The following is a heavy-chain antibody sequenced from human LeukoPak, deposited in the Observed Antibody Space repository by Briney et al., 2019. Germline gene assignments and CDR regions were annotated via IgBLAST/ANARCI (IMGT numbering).Heavy chain of an antibody. CDR2: ISANSGKT. J-gene: IGHJ4*02. D-gene: IGHD6-19*01. V-gene: IGHV1-18*01. CDR1: GYTFTNYG. CDR3: ARDQTAVAGKAVDF. Sequence: ASVKVSCKASGYTFTNYGITWVRQAPGQGREWMGWISANSGKTIYAQKFQGSVTMTTDTSTTTAHMEVRSLRSDDTAVYYCARDQTAVAGKAVDFWGQGTLVTVSS.